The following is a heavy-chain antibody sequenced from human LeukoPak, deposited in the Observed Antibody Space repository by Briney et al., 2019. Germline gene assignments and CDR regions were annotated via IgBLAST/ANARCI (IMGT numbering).Heavy chain of an antibody. V-gene: IGHV3-30*02. CDR2: IRYDGSNK. Sequence: GGSLRLSCAASGFTFSSYGMHWVRQAPGKGLEWVAFIRYDGSNKYYADSVKGRFTISRDNSKNTLYLQMNSLRAEDTAVYFCAQDVPIERVPGVGPGSWGQGTLVTVSS. J-gene: IGHJ5*02. CDR1: GFTFSSYG. D-gene: IGHD2-8*01. CDR3: AQDVPIERVPGVGPGS.